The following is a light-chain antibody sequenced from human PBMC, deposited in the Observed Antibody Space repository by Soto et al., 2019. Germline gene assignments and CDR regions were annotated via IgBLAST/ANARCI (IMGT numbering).Light chain of an antibody. CDR1: QSVDNY. Sequence: EIVLTQSPATLSLSPGERATLSCRACQSVDNYLAWYQQKPGQAPRLLIYDASNRATGIPARFSGSGSGTDFTLSISSLEPEDLAIYYCQHRSNWPLTFGGGTKVEIK. CDR2: DAS. V-gene: IGKV3-11*01. J-gene: IGKJ4*01. CDR3: QHRSNWPLT.